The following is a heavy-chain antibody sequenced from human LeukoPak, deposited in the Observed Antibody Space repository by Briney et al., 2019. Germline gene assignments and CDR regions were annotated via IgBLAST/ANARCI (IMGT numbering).Heavy chain of an antibody. D-gene: IGHD4-11*01. CDR2: INWNGVTT. J-gene: IGHJ4*02. CDR3: AKALGATVTTGVDY. Sequence: GSLRLSCAASGFNFQNYGMSWVRQSPGKGLEWVCGINWNGVTTNYGDSVKGRFTISRDNSKNSLYLQMNSLRTEDTALYYCAKALGATVTTGVDYWGQGTLVTVSS. V-gene: IGHV3-20*04. CDR1: GFNFQNYG.